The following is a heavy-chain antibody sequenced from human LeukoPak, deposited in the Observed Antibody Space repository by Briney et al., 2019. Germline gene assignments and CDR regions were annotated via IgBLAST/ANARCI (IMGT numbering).Heavy chain of an antibody. D-gene: IGHD6-13*01. CDR3: ARVLRGVCALIAAFAY. V-gene: IGHV1-8*01. J-gene: IGHJ4*02. Sequence: ASVKVSCKASGYTFTSYDINWVRQATGQGLEWMGWMNPNSGNTGYAQKFQGRVTMTRNTSISTAYMELSSLRSEDTAVYYCARVLRGVCALIAAFAYWGQGTLVTVSS. CDR2: MNPNSGNT. CDR1: GYTFTSYD.